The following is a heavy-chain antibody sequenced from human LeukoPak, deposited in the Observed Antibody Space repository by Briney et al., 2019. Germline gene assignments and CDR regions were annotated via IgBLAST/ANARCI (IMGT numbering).Heavy chain of an antibody. CDR3: ARGGYYYDSSGYYYTDY. Sequence: ASVKVSCKVSGYTLTELSMHWVRQAPGKGLEWMGWINPNSGGTNYAQKFQGRVTMTRDTSISTAYMELSRLRSDDTAVYYCARGGYYYDSSGYYYTDYWGQGTLVTVSS. CDR2: INPNSGGT. J-gene: IGHJ4*02. D-gene: IGHD3-22*01. CDR1: GYTLTELS. V-gene: IGHV1-2*02.